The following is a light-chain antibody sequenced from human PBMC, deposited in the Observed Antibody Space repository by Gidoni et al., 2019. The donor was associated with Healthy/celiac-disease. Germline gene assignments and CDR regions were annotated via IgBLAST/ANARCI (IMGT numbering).Light chain of an antibody. J-gene: IGKJ4*01. V-gene: IGKV3-11*01. CDR1: QRVSSY. CDR2: DAS. CDR3: QQRSNWPLT. Sequence: ILLTQSPATLSFSPGERATLACRASQRVSSYLAWYQQKPGQAPRLLIYDASNGATGIPARFSGSGSGTDFTLTISSLEPEDFAVYYCQQRSNWPLTFGGGTKVEIK.